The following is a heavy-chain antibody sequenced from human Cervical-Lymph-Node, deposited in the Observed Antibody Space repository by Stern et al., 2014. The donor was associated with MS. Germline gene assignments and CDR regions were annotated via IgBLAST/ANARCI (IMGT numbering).Heavy chain of an antibody. D-gene: IGHD1-1*01. CDR3: PSAYRES. V-gene: IGHV3-74*02. CDR1: GFNFRTYW. CDR2: INGDGTVS. Sequence: QLVQSGGGIVQPGGSLMISCVASGFNFRTYWMHWVRQGPGKGLEWVSRINGDGTVSNYADSVRGRFTISRKNAHNTNALELDNLRVEDTAIYYCPSAYRESWGQGTLVTVST. J-gene: IGHJ4*02.